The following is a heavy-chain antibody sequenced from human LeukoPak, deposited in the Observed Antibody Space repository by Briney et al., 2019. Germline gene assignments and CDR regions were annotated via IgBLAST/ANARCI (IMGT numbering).Heavy chain of an antibody. CDR3: AREDRIYPLYYFDY. CDR2: ISDSSSDI. CDR1: GFTFSSYR. V-gene: IGHV3-21*01. J-gene: IGHJ4*02. D-gene: IGHD2-15*01. Sequence: GGSLRLSCAASGFTFSSYRMNWVRQAPGKGLEWVSSISDSSSDIYYADSVKGRFTISRDNAKNSLYLQMNSLRAEDTAVYYCAREDRIYPLYYFDYWGQGTLVTVSS.